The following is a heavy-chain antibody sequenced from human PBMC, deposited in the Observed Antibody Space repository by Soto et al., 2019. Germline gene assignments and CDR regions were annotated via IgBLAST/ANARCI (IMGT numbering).Heavy chain of an antibody. CDR3: AREPAYYDQGGYNDY. D-gene: IGHD3-22*01. Sequence: LGESLKISCKGSGYSFTSYWIGWVRQMPGKGLEWMGIIYPGDSDTRYSPSFRGQVTISADKSISTAYLQWSSLKASDTAMYYCAREPAYYDQGGYNDYWGQGTLVTVSS. CDR1: GYSFTSYW. CDR2: IYPGDSDT. J-gene: IGHJ4*02. V-gene: IGHV5-51*01.